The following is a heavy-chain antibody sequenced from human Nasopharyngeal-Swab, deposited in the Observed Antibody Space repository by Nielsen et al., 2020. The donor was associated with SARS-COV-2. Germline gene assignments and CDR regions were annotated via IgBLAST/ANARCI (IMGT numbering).Heavy chain of an antibody. CDR2: IIPIGGIA. Sequence: WVRQAPEQGLEWMGRIIPIGGIANNAQKFQGRVTITADKSTSTAYMELTSLRSEDTAVYYCAREGPGPPMTTVTPYFDYWGQGTLVTVSS. J-gene: IGHJ4*02. D-gene: IGHD4-11*01. CDR3: AREGPGPPMTTVTPYFDY. V-gene: IGHV1-69*04.